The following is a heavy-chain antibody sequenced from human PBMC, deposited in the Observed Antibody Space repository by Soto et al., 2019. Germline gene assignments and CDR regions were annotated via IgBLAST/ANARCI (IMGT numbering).Heavy chain of an antibody. CDR2: MNTNSGEP. D-gene: IGHD2-2*01. J-gene: IGHJ5*02. CDR1: GYTFNDYE. CDR3: ARIAMPARPRWYNWFDP. V-gene: IGHV1-8*02. Sequence: QEQLVQSAAEVKKPGASVKVSCMTSGYTFNDYEINWVRQATGQGLEWIGWMNTNSGEPGYAQRFQGRVTMTTSSALSTAYLELSSLTSDDTAVYYCARIAMPARPRWYNWFDPWGQGTLVTVSS.